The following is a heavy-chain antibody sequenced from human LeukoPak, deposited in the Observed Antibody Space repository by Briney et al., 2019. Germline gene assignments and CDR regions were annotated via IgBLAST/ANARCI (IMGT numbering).Heavy chain of an antibody. V-gene: IGHV1-69*06. CDR1: GGTVSSYA. CDR3: ASSYVATFDF. Sequence: SVKVSCKSSGGTVSSYAISWVRQAPGQGLEWLGGINRMSGAANYAQKFQGRVTLSVDKSTSTVYMELGSLRSDDTAVYYCASSYVATFDFWGQGTPVSVSS. CDR2: INRMSGAA. J-gene: IGHJ4*02. D-gene: IGHD5-12*01.